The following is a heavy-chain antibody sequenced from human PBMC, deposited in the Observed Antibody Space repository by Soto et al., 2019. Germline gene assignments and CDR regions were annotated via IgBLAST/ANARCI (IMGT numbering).Heavy chain of an antibody. Sequence: EVQLVKSGGGLVQPGGSLRLSCAASGFTFSSYWMSWVRQAPGKGLEWVANIKQDGSEKYYVDSVKGRFTISRDNAKNSLYLQMNSLRAEDTAVYYCAREVVPGVLLWFGELSFDYWGQGTLVTVSS. D-gene: IGHD3-10*01. V-gene: IGHV3-7*01. CDR3: AREVVPGVLLWFGELSFDY. CDR1: GFTFSSYW. CDR2: IKQDGSEK. J-gene: IGHJ4*02.